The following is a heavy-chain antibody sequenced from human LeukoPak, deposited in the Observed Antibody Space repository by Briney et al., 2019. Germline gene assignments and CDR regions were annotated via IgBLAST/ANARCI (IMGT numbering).Heavy chain of an antibody. D-gene: IGHD2-21*01. V-gene: IGHV3-73*01. Sequence: GGSLRLSCAASGFTFSGSAMHWVRQASGKGLEWVGRIRSKANSYATAYAASVKGRFTTSRDDSKNTAYLQMNSLKTEDTAVYYCTPLAYCGGDCWGQGTLVTVSS. CDR3: TPLAYCGGDC. CDR2: IRSKANSYAT. CDR1: GFTFSGSA. J-gene: IGHJ4*02.